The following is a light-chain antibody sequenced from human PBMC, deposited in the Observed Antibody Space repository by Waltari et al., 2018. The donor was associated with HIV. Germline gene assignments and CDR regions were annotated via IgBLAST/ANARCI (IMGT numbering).Light chain of an antibody. J-gene: IGKJ5*01. CDR1: QYIANN. V-gene: IGKV1-39*01. CDR2: AES. Sequence: DIQMTQTPSLSASVGDRVTITCRASQYIANNLHWYQQKPGTAPDLLIFAESNLQSGVPSRFSGSGSGTDFTLTISSLQPEDFATYYCQQSHTTLSITFGQGTRLDFK. CDR3: QQSHTTLSIT.